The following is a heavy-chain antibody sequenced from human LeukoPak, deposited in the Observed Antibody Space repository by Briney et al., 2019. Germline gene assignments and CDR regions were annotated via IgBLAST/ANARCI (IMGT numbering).Heavy chain of an antibody. J-gene: IGHJ5*02. Sequence: GGSLRLSCAASGFTFSSYWMSWVRQAPGKGLEWVANIKQDGSEKYYVDSVKGRFTISRDNAKNSLYLQMNSLGAEDTAVYYCAQECVDSTGYYYVPNWFDPWGQGTLVTVSS. CDR2: IKQDGSEK. CDR1: GFTFSSYW. D-gene: IGHD3-22*01. CDR3: AQECVDSTGYYYVPNWFDP. V-gene: IGHV3-7*01.